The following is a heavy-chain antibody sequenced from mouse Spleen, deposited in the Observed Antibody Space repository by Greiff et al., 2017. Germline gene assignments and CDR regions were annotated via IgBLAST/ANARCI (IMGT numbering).Heavy chain of an antibody. CDR2: INPSTGGT. CDR3: ARSDDYDKGFAY. J-gene: IGHJ3*01. Sequence: EVQLQQSGPELVKPGASVKISCKASGYSFTGYYMNWVKQSPEKSLEWIGVINPSTGGTTYNQKFKAKATLTVDKSSSTAYMQLKSLTSEDSAVYYCARSDDYDKGFAYWGQGTLVTVSA. V-gene: IGHV1-42*01. D-gene: IGHD2-4*01. CDR1: GYSFTGYY.